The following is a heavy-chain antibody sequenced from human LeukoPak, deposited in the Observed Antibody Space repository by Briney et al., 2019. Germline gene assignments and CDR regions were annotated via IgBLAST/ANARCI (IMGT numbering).Heavy chain of an antibody. CDR3: AKDRLVYSSGWYDNWFDP. CDR2: INRDGRTT. J-gene: IGHJ5*02. V-gene: IGHV3-74*01. D-gene: IGHD6-19*01. CDR1: GFTFDTDW. Sequence: GGSLRLSCAASGFTFDTDWMNWVRQAPGKGLLWVSRINRDGRTTSYADSVKGRFTISRDNSKNTLYLQMNSLRAEDTAVYYCAKDRLVYSSGWYDNWFDPWGQGTLVTVSS.